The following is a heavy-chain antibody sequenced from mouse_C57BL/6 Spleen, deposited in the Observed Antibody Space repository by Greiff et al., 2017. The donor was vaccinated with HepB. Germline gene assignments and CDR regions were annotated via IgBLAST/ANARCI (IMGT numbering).Heavy chain of an antibody. CDR1: GYTFTSYW. Sequence: VQLQQSGAELVKPGASVKMSCKASGYTFTSYWITWVKQRPGQGLEWIGDIYPGSGSTNYNEKFKSKATLTVDTSSSTAYMQLSSLTSEDSAVYYWARRRDYYGRYFDYWGQGTTLTVSS. D-gene: IGHD1-1*01. V-gene: IGHV1-55*01. CDR3: ARRRDYYGRYFDY. CDR2: IYPGSGST. J-gene: IGHJ2*01.